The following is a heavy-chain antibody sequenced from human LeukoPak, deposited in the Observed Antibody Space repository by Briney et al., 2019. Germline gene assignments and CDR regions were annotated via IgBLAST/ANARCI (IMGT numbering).Heavy chain of an antibody. V-gene: IGHV1-69*01. D-gene: IGHD2-2*01. CDR2: IIPIFGAA. J-gene: IGHJ6*03. CDR1: GGTFSSYA. Sequence: SVKVSCKASGGTFSSYAISWVRQAPGQGLEWMGGIIPIFGAANYAQKFQSRVTITADESTSTAYMELSSLRSEDTAVYYCARSPPAFYCSSTSCRAMDVWGKGTTVTVSS. CDR3: ARSPPAFYCSSTSCRAMDV.